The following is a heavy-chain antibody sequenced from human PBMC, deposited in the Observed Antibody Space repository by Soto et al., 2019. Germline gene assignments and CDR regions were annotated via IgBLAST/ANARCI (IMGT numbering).Heavy chain of an antibody. J-gene: IGHJ5*02. D-gene: IGHD6-13*01. V-gene: IGHV3-23*01. CDR1: GFTFSSYA. CDR3: AKGSYSSSWYNWFDP. CDR2: ISGSGGST. Sequence: PGGSLRPSCAASGFTFSSYAMSWVRQAPGKGLEWVSAISGSGGSTYYADSVKGRFTISRDNSKNTLYLQMNSLRAEDTAVYYCAKGSYSSSWYNWFDPWGQGTLVTVSS.